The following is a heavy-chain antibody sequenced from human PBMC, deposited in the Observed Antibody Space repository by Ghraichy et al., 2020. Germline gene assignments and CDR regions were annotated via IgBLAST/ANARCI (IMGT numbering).Heavy chain of an antibody. CDR3: ARRHGCSGPMDY. CDR2: ALTSGSA. V-gene: IGHV4-4*07. Sequence: SETLSLTCTVSGGSFTTSYWSWIRQPPGKGLQWIGCALTSGSAYYNRSLKSRVTISVDTSKNQFSLKVTSLTAADTAVYYCARRHGCSGPMDYWGQGTLVSVSS. CDR1: GGSFTTSY. D-gene: IGHD5-12*01. J-gene: IGHJ4*02.